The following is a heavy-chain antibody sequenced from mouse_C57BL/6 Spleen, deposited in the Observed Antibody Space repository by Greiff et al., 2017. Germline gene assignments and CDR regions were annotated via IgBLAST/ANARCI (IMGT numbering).Heavy chain of an antibody. J-gene: IGHJ3*01. Sequence: EVMLVESGPELVKPGASVKISCTASGYSFTGYYMNWVKQSPEKSLEWIGEINPSTGGTTYTSKFTAKATFTVDKYSSSAYMQLKSLTDEDSAFYYSARASIYDYDVFAYWGQGTLVTVSA. CDR1: GYSFTGYY. CDR3: ARASIYDYDVFAY. V-gene: IGHV1-42*01. CDR2: INPSTGGT. D-gene: IGHD2-4*01.